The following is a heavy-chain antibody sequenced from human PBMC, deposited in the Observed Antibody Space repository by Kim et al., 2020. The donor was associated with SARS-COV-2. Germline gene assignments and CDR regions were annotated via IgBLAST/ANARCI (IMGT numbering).Heavy chain of an antibody. CDR3: AKGTYSSGWSDYWYFDL. D-gene: IGHD6-19*01. V-gene: IGHV3-9*01. CDR1: GFTFDDYA. Sequence: GGSLRLSCAASGFTFDDYAMHWVRQAPGKGLEWVSGISWNSGSIGYADSVKGRFTISRDNAKNSLYLQMNSLRAEDTALYYCAKGTYSSGWSDYWYFDLWGRGTLVTVSS. CDR2: ISWNSGSI. J-gene: IGHJ2*01.